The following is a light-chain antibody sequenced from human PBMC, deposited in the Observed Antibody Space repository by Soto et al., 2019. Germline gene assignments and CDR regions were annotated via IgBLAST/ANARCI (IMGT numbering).Light chain of an antibody. Sequence: DIQMTQSPSTLSASVGDRVTLTCRASQSIGDWLAWYQQKPGKAPKLLIYKASSLESGVPSRFSGSGSGTEFTLTISSLQPDDFATYYCQQYNSYSTFGQGTKVDI. CDR3: QQYNSYST. J-gene: IGKJ1*01. V-gene: IGKV1-5*03. CDR1: QSIGDW. CDR2: KAS.